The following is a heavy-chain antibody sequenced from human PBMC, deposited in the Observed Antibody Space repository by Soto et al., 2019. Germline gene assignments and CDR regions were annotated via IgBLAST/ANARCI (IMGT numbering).Heavy chain of an antibody. V-gene: IGHV1-8*01. CDR2: MNPNSGNT. D-gene: IGHD3-9*01. Sequence: APVKVSSKASGYTFTSYYINWVRQATGQGLGWMGWMNPNSGNTGYAQKFQGRVTMTRNTSISTAYMELSSLRSEDTAVYYCARGSYYDILTGYVPDYYMDVWGKGTTVTVSS. CDR1: GYTFTSYY. CDR3: ARGSYYDILTGYVPDYYMDV. J-gene: IGHJ6*03.